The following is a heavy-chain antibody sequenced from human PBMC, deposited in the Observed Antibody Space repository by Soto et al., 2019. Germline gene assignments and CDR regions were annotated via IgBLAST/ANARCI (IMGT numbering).Heavy chain of an antibody. CDR1: GYTFTGYY. Sequence: ASVKVSCKASGYTFTGYYMHWVRQAPGQGLEWMGWINPNSGGTNYAQKFQGWVTMTRDTSISTAYMELSRLRSDDTAVYYCARGCSSTSCYNTIEYVYWGQGTLVTVSS. J-gene: IGHJ4*02. V-gene: IGHV1-2*04. CDR3: ARGCSSTSCYNTIEYVY. D-gene: IGHD2-2*01. CDR2: INPNSGGT.